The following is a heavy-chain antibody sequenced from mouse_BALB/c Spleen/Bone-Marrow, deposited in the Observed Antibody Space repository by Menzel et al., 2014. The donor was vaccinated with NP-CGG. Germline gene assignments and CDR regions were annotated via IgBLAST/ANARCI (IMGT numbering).Heavy chain of an antibody. D-gene: IGHD2-10*02. Sequence: EVKLVESGGGLVKPGGSLKLSCAASGFTFSSYAMSWVRQTPGKRLEWVASISSGGSTYYPDSVKGRFTISRDNARNIPYLQMSSLRSEDTAMYYCAREEYGQKVYAMDYWGQGTSVTVSS. CDR1: GFTFSSYA. CDR3: AREEYGQKVYAMDY. CDR2: ISSGGST. J-gene: IGHJ4*01. V-gene: IGHV5-6-5*01.